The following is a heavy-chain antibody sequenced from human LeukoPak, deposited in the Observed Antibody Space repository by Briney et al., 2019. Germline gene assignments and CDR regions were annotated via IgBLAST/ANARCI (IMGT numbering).Heavy chain of an antibody. V-gene: IGHV5-51*01. CDR1: EYSFTSYW. J-gene: IGHJ4*02. Sequence: GESLKISCKGSEYSFTSYWIGWVRQMPGKGLGWMGIIYPGDSDTRYSPSFQGQVTISADKSINTAYLQWSSLKASDTAMYYCARQGHYTGWRAPDYWGQGTLVTVSS. CDR3: ARQGHYTGWRAPDY. CDR2: IYPGDSDT. D-gene: IGHD6-19*01.